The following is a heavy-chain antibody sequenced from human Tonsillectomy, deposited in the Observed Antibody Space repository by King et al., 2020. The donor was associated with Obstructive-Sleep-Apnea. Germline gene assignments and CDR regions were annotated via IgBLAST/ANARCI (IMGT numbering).Heavy chain of an antibody. CDR3: AHSFGYCGSTNCWEYTWFDP. D-gene: IGHD2-2*03. CDR2: IYWDDDK. J-gene: IGHJ5*02. CDR1: GFSLSTSGVG. V-gene: IGHV2-5*02. Sequence: TLKESGPTLVKPTQTLTLTCTFSGFSLSTSGVGVGWIRQPPGKALEWLALIYWDDDKRYSPSLKSRLTITRDTSKNQVVLTMTNMDPVDTATYYCAHSFGYCGSTNCWEYTWFDPWGQGTLVTVSS.